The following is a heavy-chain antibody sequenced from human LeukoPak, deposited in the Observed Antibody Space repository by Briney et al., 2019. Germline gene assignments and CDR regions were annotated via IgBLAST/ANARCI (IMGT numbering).Heavy chain of an antibody. Sequence: SETLSLTCAVSGYSISSGYYWGWIRQPPGQGLEWIGSIYHSGSTYYNPSLKSRVTISVDTSKNQFSLKLSSVTAADTAVSYWARRAGGGYSYGPSYYMDVWGKGTTVTVSS. J-gene: IGHJ6*03. CDR3: ARRAGGGYSYGPSYYMDV. CDR1: GYSISSGYY. CDR2: IYHSGST. V-gene: IGHV4-38-2*01. D-gene: IGHD5-18*01.